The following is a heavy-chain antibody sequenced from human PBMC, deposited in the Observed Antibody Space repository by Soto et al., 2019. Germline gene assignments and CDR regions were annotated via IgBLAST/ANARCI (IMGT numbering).Heavy chain of an antibody. CDR1: GFSLSSNGVG. CDR3: AHKGSGDVPLAY. D-gene: IGHD4-17*01. V-gene: IGHV2-5*02. J-gene: IGHJ4*02. CDR2: VYWDDVK. Sequence: QITLKESGPTLVKPTQTLTLTCTLSGFSLSSNGVGVGWIRQSPGKALEWLAVVYWDDVKHYSPSLERRLTITQDTSETEVVLTMSNMDPVDTASYYCAHKGSGDVPLAYWGQGILVTVSS.